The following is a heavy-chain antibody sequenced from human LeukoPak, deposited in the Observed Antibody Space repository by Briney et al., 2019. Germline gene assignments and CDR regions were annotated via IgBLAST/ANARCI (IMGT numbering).Heavy chain of an antibody. Sequence: PGGSLRLSCAASGFTFTSQALSWARQAPGKGLEWVSSFTGSAGNIHYADSVKGRFTLSRDTSKETMYLQMNSLRADDTAIYYCAAGGGNTFNPWGQGTLVTVSS. D-gene: IGHD1/OR15-1a*01. J-gene: IGHJ5*02. CDR3: AAGGGNTFNP. CDR2: FTGSAGNI. CDR1: GFTFTSQA. V-gene: IGHV3-23*01.